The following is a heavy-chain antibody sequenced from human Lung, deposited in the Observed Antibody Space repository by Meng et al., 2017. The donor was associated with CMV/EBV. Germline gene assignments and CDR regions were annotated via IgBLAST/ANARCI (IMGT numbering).Heavy chain of an antibody. J-gene: IGHJ4*02. V-gene: IGHV3-74*03. CDR3: VRGVAESLGWEMGY. Sequence: EVQLVESGGGAVQPGGSLRLACAVSGFTLRRYWMHWVRQAPGKGLEWVSRIDSDGRDITYADSVRGRFTISRDDAKNTLYLQMNSLRVEDTAVYYCVRGVAESLGWEMGYWGQGPLVTVAS. D-gene: IGHD1-26*01. CDR2: IDSDGRDI. CDR1: GFTLRRYW.